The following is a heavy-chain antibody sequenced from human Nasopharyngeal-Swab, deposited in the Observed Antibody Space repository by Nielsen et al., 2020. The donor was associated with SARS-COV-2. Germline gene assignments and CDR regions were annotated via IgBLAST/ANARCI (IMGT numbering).Heavy chain of an antibody. Sequence: ASVKVSCKVSGYTLTELSMHWVRQAPGKGLEWMGGFDPEDGETIYAQKFQGRVTMTEDTSTDTAYMELSSLRSEDTAVYYCATLYSSRWSLGGWFDPWGQGTLVTVSS. D-gene: IGHD6-13*01. CDR1: GYTLTELS. V-gene: IGHV1-24*01. CDR2: FDPEDGET. J-gene: IGHJ5*02. CDR3: ATLYSSRWSLGGWFDP.